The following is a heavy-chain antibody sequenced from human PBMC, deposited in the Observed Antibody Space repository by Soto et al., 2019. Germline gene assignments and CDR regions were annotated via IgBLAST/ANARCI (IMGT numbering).Heavy chain of an antibody. CDR2: ISGSGGST. J-gene: IGHJ6*03. CDR3: AKDRLYLKFKSGYMDV. Sequence: EVQLLESGGGLVQPGGSLRLSCAASGFTFSSYAMSWVRQAPGTGLEWVSAISGSGGSTYYADSVKGRFTISRDNSKNTLYLQTNSLRAEDTAVYYCAKDRLYLKFKSGYMDVWGKGTTVTVSS. CDR1: GFTFSSYA. V-gene: IGHV3-23*01. D-gene: IGHD2-8*01.